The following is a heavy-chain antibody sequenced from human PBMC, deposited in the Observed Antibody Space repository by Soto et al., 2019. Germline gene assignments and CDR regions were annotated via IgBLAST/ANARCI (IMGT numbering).Heavy chain of an antibody. CDR2: IYPGDSDT. Sequence: PGESLKISCKGSGYSFTSYWIGWVRQMPGKGLEWMGIIYPGDSDTRYSPSFQGQVTISADKSISTAYLQWSSLKASDTAMYYCARSAGSGWYLNNWFDPWGQGTLVTVSS. J-gene: IGHJ5*02. CDR1: GYSFTSYW. D-gene: IGHD6-19*01. CDR3: ARSAGSGWYLNNWFDP. V-gene: IGHV5-51*01.